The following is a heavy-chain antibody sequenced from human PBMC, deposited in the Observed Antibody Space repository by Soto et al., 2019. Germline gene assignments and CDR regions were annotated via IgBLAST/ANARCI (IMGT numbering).Heavy chain of an antibody. J-gene: IGHJ1*01. CDR3: ARDRSYDSSGYYYVIENPEYFQH. D-gene: IGHD3-22*01. CDR2: ISAYNGNT. Sequence: GASVKVSCKASGYTFTSYGISWVRQAPGQGLEWMGWISAYNGNTNYAQKLQGRVTMTTDTSTSTAYMELRSLRSDDTAVYYCARDRSYDSSGYYYVIENPEYFQHWGQGTLVTVSS. V-gene: IGHV1-18*01. CDR1: GYTFTSYG.